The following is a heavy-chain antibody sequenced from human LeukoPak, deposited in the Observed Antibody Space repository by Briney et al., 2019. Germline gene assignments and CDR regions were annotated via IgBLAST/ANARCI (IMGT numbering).Heavy chain of an antibody. Sequence: SETLSLTCTVSGGSISSYYWSWIRQPPGQGLEWIGYIYYRGSTNYNPSLKSRVTISVDTSKNQFSLKLSSVTAADTAVYYCACLSGSYYKGEDYWGQGILVTVSS. D-gene: IGHD3-10*01. J-gene: IGHJ4*02. CDR2: IYYRGST. V-gene: IGHV4-59*01. CDR3: ACLSGSYYKGEDY. CDR1: GGSISSYY.